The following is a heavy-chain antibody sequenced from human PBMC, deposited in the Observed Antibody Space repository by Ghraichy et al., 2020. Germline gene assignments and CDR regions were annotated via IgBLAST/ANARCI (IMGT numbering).Heavy chain of an antibody. Sequence: GGSLRLSCAASGFTFSNAWMSWVRQAPGKGLEWVGRIKSKTDGGTTDYAAPVKGRFTISRDDSKNTLYLQMNSLKTEDTAVYYCTTDRTAVAAHSRRGWLKYWGQGTLVTVSS. CDR2: IKSKTDGGTT. CDR3: TTDRTAVAAHSRRGWLKY. D-gene: IGHD6-19*01. CDR1: GFTFSNAW. J-gene: IGHJ4*02. V-gene: IGHV3-15*01.